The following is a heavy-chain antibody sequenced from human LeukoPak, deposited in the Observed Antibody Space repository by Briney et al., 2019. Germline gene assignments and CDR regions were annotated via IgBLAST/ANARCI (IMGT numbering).Heavy chain of an antibody. CDR3: ARDGDYGDYFDY. CDR2: ISGSGSYI. D-gene: IGHD4-17*01. CDR1: GFTFSSYS. J-gene: IGHJ4*02. Sequence: PGGSLRLSCAASGFTFSSYSMNWVRQAPGKGLEWVSSISGSGSYIYYADSVKGRFTISRDNAKNSLYLQMNSLRAEDPAAYYCARDGDYGDYFDYWGQGTLVTVSS. V-gene: IGHV3-21*01.